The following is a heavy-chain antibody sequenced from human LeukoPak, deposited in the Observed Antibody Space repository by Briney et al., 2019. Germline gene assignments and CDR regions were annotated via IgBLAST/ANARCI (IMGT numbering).Heavy chain of an antibody. CDR1: GYTFTGYY. D-gene: IGHD3-16*01. V-gene: IGHV1-2*02. J-gene: IGHJ5*02. CDR2: INPNSGGT. CDR3: ARDLKRSRARWENLGLDP. Sequence: GASVKVSCTASGYTFTGYYMHWVRQAPGQGLEWMGWINPNSGGTNYAQKFQGRVTMTRDTSISTAYMELSRLRSDDTAVYYCARDLKRSRARWENLGLDPWGQGTLVTVSS.